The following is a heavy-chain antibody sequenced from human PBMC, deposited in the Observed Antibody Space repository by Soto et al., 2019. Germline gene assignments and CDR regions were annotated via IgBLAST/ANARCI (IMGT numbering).Heavy chain of an antibody. Sequence: PSETLSLTCAVSGGSISSSNWWSRVRQPPGKGLEWIGEIYHSGSTNYNPSLKSRVTISMDRTKNQFSLHLNSVTAGDTAVYFCARVRYSDNWPGLIDYWGQGTLVTVSS. D-gene: IGHD4-4*01. J-gene: IGHJ4*02. V-gene: IGHV4-4*02. CDR2: IYHSGST. CDR1: GGSISSSNW. CDR3: ARVRYSDNWPGLIDY.